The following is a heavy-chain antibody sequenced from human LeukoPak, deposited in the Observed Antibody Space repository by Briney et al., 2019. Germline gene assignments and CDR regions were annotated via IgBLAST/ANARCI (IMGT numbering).Heavy chain of an antibody. CDR1: GGSVSSGSYY. CDR2: IYYSGSA. V-gene: IGHV4-61*01. CDR3: ARGISSGWSRAVGY. J-gene: IGHJ4*02. D-gene: IGHD6-19*01. Sequence: SETLSLTCTVSGGSVSSGSYYWSWIRQPPGKGLEWIGYIYYSGSANYNPSLKSRVTISVDTSKNQFSLKLSSVTAADTAVYYCARGISSGWSRAVGYWGQGTLVTVSS.